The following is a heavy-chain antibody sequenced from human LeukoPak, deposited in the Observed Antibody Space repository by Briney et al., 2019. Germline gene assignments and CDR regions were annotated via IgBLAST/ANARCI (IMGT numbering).Heavy chain of an antibody. V-gene: IGHV3-7*05. CDR1: GLTFGDYW. Sequence: PGGSLRLSCEASGLTFGDYWMTWVRQAPGKGPECVANIKQDGSETHYVDSVKGRFTISRDNSKNTLYLQMNSLRAEDTAVYYCAKGTPSYCSGGSCYSDYFDYWGQGTLVTVSS. CDR3: AKGTPSYCSGGSCYSDYFDY. CDR2: IKQDGSET. J-gene: IGHJ4*02. D-gene: IGHD2-15*01.